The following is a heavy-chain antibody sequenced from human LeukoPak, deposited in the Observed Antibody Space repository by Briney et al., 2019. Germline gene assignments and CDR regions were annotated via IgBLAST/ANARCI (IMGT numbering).Heavy chain of an antibody. Sequence: SETLSLTCTVPGGSISSSSYYWGWIRQPPGKGLEWIRSIYYSGSTYYNPSLKSRVTISVDTSQHQFSLKLSSETAADTAVYYCAGRYCSSTSCYDNYYYYMDVWGKGTTVTVSS. D-gene: IGHD2-2*01. CDR3: AGRYCSSTSCYDNYYYYMDV. V-gene: IGHV4-39*01. CDR1: GGSISSSSYY. J-gene: IGHJ6*03. CDR2: IYYSGST.